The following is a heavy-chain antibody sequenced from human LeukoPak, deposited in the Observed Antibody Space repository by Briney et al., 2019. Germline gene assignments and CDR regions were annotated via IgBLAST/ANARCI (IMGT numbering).Heavy chain of an antibody. CDR1: GYSFTSYG. V-gene: IGHV1-18*01. D-gene: IGHD3-3*01. CDR2: ISAYNGNT. CDR3: ARVNGPRTSYYDFWSGYSPADY. Sequence: GESLKISCKGSGYSFTSYGISWVRQAPGQGLEWMGWISAYNGNTNYAQKLQGRVTMTTDTSTSTAYMELRSLRSDDTAVYYCARVNGPRTSYYDFWSGYSPADYWGQGTLVTVPS. J-gene: IGHJ4*02.